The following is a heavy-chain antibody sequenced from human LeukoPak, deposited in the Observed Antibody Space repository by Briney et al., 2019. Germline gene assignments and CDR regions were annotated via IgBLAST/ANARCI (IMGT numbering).Heavy chain of an antibody. V-gene: IGHV3-73*01. Sequence: TGGSLRLSCAASGFTFSGSAMHWVRQASGKGLEWVGRIRSKANSYATAYAASVKGRFTISRDDSKNTAYLQMNSLKTEDTAVYYCTILMAVAGTGIDYWGQGTLVTVSS. CDR2: IRSKANSYAT. CDR3: TILMAVAGTGIDY. CDR1: GFTFSGSA. D-gene: IGHD6-19*01. J-gene: IGHJ4*02.